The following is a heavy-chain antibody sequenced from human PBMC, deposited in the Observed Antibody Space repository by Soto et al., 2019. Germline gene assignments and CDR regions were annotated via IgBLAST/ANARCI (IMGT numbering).Heavy chain of an antibody. CDR1: DDSISSYY. V-gene: IGHV4-59*01. J-gene: IGHJ6*03. CDR3: ARDQAGTIFGLPTHYYYMDV. Sequence: QVRLQESGPGLVKPSETLSLTCTVSDDSISSYYWSWIRQVPGKGLEWIGYTHYTGSTNYNPSLKSGVTMSVDTSKNQCSLRLTSVTAAETAVYYCARDQAGTIFGLPTHYYYMDVWGKGTTVIVSS. CDR2: THYTGST. D-gene: IGHD3-3*01.